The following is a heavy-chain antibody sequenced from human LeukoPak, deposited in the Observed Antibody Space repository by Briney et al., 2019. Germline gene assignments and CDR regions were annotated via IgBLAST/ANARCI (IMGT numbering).Heavy chain of an antibody. Sequence: SETLSLTCSVSGDSITYFYWSWIRQAAGKGLEWIGRISSSGSTDYNASLKSRVTMSVDTSKNQLSLKVISVTAADTAMYYCARGTLYSGWSYYVDYWGQGSQVTVSS. CDR3: ARGTLYSGWSYYVDY. CDR1: GDSITYFY. CDR2: ISSSGST. V-gene: IGHV4-4*07. D-gene: IGHD6-19*01. J-gene: IGHJ4*02.